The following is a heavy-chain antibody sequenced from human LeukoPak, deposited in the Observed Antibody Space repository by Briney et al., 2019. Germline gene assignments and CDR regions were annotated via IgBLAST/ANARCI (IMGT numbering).Heavy chain of an antibody. CDR1: GYTFTSYD. D-gene: IGHD3-9*01. CDR3: ARDDILTGYYIFDY. J-gene: IGHJ4*02. V-gene: IGHV1-8*01. Sequence: ASVKVSCKASGYTFTSYDINWVRQATGQGLEWMGWMNPNSGNTGYAQKFQGRVTMTRNTSISTAYMELSSLRSEDTAVYYCARDDILTGYYIFDYWGQGTLVTVSS. CDR2: MNPNSGNT.